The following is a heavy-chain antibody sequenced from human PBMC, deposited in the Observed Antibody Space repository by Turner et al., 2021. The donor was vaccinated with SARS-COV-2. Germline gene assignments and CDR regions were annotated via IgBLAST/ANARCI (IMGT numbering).Heavy chain of an antibody. CDR1: VGPFSSYS. Sequence: QVQLVQSGAEVLQPGSWVQLSCQPSVGPFSSYSINWVRQAPGQGLEWMGRIIAIIGKGKNAQKIQGRDTITADKYTSIDYMELRNLRSETTAVYYCARDSKDVLTGYSPDVFDIWGQGTMVTVSS. CDR2: IIAIIGKG. J-gene: IGHJ3*02. CDR3: ARDSKDVLTGYSPDVFDI. V-gene: IGHV1-69*08. D-gene: IGHD3-9*01.